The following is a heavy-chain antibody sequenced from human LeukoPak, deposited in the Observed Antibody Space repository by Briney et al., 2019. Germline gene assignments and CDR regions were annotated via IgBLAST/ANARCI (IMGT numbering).Heavy chain of an antibody. CDR1: GFTFSFYS. D-gene: IGHD3-10*01. Sequence: YPGGSLRLSCTASGFTFSFYSMNWVRQAPGRGLEWISYISSSSSLIYYADSVKGRFTISRDNAKNSLYLHMNSLKDDDTAVYYCARGGGPMIRSDFDFWGQGTTVTVSS. CDR2: ISSSSSLI. V-gene: IGHV3-48*02. CDR3: ARGGGPMIRSDFDF. J-gene: IGHJ6*02.